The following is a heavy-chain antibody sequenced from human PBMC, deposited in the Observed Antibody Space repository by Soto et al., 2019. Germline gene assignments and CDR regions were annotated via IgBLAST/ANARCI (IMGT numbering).Heavy chain of an antibody. V-gene: IGHV4-39*01. D-gene: IGHD3-3*01. CDR2: IYYSGST. Sequence: PSETLSLTCTVSGGSISSSSYYWGWIRQPPGKGLEWIGSIYYSGSTYYNPSLKSRVTISVDTSKNQFSLRLSSVTAADTAVYYCALDFWSGYPTPHFDYWGQGTLVTVSS. J-gene: IGHJ4*02. CDR1: GGSISSSSYY. CDR3: ALDFWSGYPTPHFDY.